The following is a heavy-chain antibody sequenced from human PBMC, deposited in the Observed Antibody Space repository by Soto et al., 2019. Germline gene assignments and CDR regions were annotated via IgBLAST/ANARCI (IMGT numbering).Heavy chain of an antibody. V-gene: IGHV1-18*04. J-gene: IGHJ6*02. CDR1: GYTFTSYG. Sequence: ASVKVSCKASGYTFTSYGISWVRQAPGQGLEWMGWISAYNGNTNYAQKLQGRVTMTTDTSTSTAYMELRSLRSDDTAVYYCAGGYCSSTSCTRPYYGMDVWGQGPTVTVSS. CDR3: AGGYCSSTSCTRPYYGMDV. D-gene: IGHD2-2*01. CDR2: ISAYNGNT.